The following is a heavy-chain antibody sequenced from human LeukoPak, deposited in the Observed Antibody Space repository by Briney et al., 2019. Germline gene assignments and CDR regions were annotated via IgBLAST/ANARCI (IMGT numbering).Heavy chain of an antibody. D-gene: IGHD5-12*01. J-gene: IGHJ4*02. Sequence: ASVKVSCKASGYTFTGYCMHWVRQAPGQGLEWMGWINPNSGGTNYAQKFQGRVTTTRDTSISTAYMELSRLRSDDTAVYYCARGELLFEYSDYDYPFYWGQGTLVTVSS. CDR2: INPNSGGT. CDR3: ARGELLFEYSDYDYPFY. V-gene: IGHV1-2*02. CDR1: GYTFTGYC.